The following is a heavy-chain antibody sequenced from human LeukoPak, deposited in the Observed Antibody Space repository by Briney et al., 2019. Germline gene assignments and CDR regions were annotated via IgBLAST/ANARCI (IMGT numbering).Heavy chain of an antibody. CDR3: ARGPGIVGAPIRFDY. CDR2: MSPNSGNT. V-gene: IGHV1-8*01. J-gene: IGHJ4*02. D-gene: IGHD1-26*01. CDR1: GYTFTSYD. Sequence: GASVKVSCKASGYTFTSYDINWVRQATGQGLEWMGWMSPNSGNTGYAQKFQGRVTMTRNTSISTAYMELSSLRSEDTAVYYCARGPGIVGAPIRFDYWGQGTLVTVSS.